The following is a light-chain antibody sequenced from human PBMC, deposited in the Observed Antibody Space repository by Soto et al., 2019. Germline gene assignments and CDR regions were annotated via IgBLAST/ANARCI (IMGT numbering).Light chain of an antibody. CDR2: DAS. Sequence: DIQMTQSPSTLSASVGDRVTITCRASQRISSWLAWYQQKPGKAPNLLIYDASSLESGVPSRFSGSGSGTEFTLTISSLQPDDFATYYCQQYNGYPWTFGQGTKVDIK. J-gene: IGKJ1*01. CDR1: QRISSW. V-gene: IGKV1-5*01. CDR3: QQYNGYPWT.